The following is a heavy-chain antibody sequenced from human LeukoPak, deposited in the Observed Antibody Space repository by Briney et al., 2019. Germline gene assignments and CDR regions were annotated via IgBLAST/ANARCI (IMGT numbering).Heavy chain of an antibody. J-gene: IGHJ4*02. CDR2: ISGSGSST. CDR1: GFTFSSYA. D-gene: IGHD1-26*01. CDR3: AKYSGSYYYPPNWDS. V-gene: IGHV3-23*01. Sequence: GGSLRLSCAASGFTFSSYAMSWVRQAPGKGLDWVSAISGSGSSTYYADSVKGRFTLSRDYPKNTLYLQMNSLRAEDTAVYFCAKYSGSYYYPPNWDSWGQGTLVTVPS.